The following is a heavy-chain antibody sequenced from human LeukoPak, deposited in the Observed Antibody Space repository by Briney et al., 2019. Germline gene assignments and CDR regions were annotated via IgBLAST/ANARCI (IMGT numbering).Heavy chain of an antibody. V-gene: IGHV3-11*04. CDR3: VRGESSYCSGGCCFAS. CDR1: GFTFSDYY. Sequence: GGSLRLSCAASGFTFSDYYMSWIRQAPGKALEWASYVSSGSSTIYYADSVKGRFTVSRDNGKRSLYLHMNSLRAEDTAMYYCVRGESSYCSGGCCFASWGQGTLVTISS. D-gene: IGHD2-15*01. CDR2: VSSGSSTI. J-gene: IGHJ5*01.